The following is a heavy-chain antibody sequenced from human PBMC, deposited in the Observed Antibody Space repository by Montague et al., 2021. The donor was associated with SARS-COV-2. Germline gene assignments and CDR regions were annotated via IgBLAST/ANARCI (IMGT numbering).Heavy chain of an antibody. J-gene: IGHJ3*02. CDR1: GGSIGTGYHF. Sequence: SETLSLTCTVSGGSIGTGYHFWSWIRQSPGEGLEWLGTVFHRGNTYYNPSLKSRVTISVDTSTNQFSLKLTSVTVAETAIYFCARRNYCSSSSCYNGGFDNWGQGAVVTVSS. CDR2: VFHRGNT. CDR3: ARRNYCSSSSCYNGGFDN. V-gene: IGHV4-39*01. D-gene: IGHD2-2*01.